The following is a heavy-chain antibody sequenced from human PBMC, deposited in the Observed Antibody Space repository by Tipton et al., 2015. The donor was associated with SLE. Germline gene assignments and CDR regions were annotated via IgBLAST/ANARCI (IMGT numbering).Heavy chain of an antibody. J-gene: IGHJ3*02. V-gene: IGHV4-59*11. CDR1: GCPISSHY. D-gene: IGHD6-13*01. Sequence: LRLSCTVSGCPISSHYWSWIRQPPGKGLEWIGDIYYSGSTNYNPSLKSRVTISVDTSKNQFSLKLSSVTAADTAVYYCARPIAAAGPDDAFDIWGQGTMVTVSS. CDR2: IYYSGST. CDR3: ARPIAAAGPDDAFDI.